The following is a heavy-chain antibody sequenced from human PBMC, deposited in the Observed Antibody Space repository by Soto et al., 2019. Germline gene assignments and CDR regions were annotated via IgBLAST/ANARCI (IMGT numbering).Heavy chain of an antibody. J-gene: IGHJ6*02. CDR3: ARAPRGYGMDV. CDR2: IHHSGST. V-gene: IGHV4-4*02. CDR1: GDSVSSNSW. Sequence: QVQLQESGPRLVKPSGTLSLTCTVSGDSVSSNSWWSWVRQPPGKGMEWIGEIHHSGSTNYNSSPTSRVSSSIDKSKNPFSLNLYSVTAADAAVFYWARAPRGYGMDVWGQGTTVSVSS.